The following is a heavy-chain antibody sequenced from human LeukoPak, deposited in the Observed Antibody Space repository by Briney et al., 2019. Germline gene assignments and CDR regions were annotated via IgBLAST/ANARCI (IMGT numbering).Heavy chain of an antibody. D-gene: IGHD2-15*01. J-gene: IGHJ4*02. CDR2: IYYSGST. Sequence: SETLSLTCTVSGGSISSYYWSWIRQPPGKGLEWIGYIYYSGSTDYNPSLKSRVTISVDTSKNQFSLKLSSVTAADTAVYYCASSNPYCSGGSCLRNFGYWGQGTLVTVSS. CDR1: GGSISSYY. CDR3: ASSNPYCSGGSCLRNFGY. V-gene: IGHV4-59*01.